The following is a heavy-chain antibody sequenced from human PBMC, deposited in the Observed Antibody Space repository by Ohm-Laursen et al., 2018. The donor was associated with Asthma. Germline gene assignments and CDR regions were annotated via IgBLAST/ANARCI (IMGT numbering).Heavy chain of an antibody. CDR1: GYTFSRYS. CDR2: ISTASTFI. V-gene: IGHV3-21*01. J-gene: IGHJ3*01. CDR3: TRREYSDSRILAFDL. Sequence: SLRLSCAASGYTFSRYSIHWVRQVPGKGLKWVASISTASTFIYYAVSVKGRFTISRDNAKNSLYLQMNSLRAEDTAVYYCTRREYSDSRILAFDLWGQGTRVTVSS. D-gene: IGHD3-22*01.